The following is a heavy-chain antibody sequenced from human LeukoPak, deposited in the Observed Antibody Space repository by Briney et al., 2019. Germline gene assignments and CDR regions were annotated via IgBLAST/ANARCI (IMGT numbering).Heavy chain of an antibody. J-gene: IGHJ4*02. CDR2: ISSSSSTI. CDR1: GFTFSSYA. D-gene: IGHD3-10*01. CDR3: ARDRGLLWFGELSPFDY. V-gene: IGHV3-48*04. Sequence: PGGSLRLSCAASGFTFSSYAMNWVRQAPGKGLEWVSYISSSSSTIYYADSVKGRFTISRDNAKNSLYLQMNSLRAEDTAVYYCARDRGLLWFGELSPFDYWGQGTLVTVSS.